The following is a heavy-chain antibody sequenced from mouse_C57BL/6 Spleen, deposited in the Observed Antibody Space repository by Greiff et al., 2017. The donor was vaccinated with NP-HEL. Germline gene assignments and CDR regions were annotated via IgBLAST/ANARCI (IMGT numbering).Heavy chain of an antibody. D-gene: IGHD2-3*01. Sequence: DVKLVESGGGLVQPGGSLSLSCAASGFTFTDYYMSWVRQPPGKALEWLGFIRNKANGYTTDYSASVKGRFTTSRDNSQSILYLQMNALRAEDSATYYCARSLDGYYDYYAMDYWGQGTSVTVSS. CDR3: ARSLDGYYDYYAMDY. CDR1: GFTFTDYY. V-gene: IGHV7-3*01. J-gene: IGHJ4*01. CDR2: IRNKANGYTT.